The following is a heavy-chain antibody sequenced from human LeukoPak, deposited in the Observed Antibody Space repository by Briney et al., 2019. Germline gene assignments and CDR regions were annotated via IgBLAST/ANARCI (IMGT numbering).Heavy chain of an antibody. D-gene: IGHD3-16*01. J-gene: IGHJ6*02. CDR2: IYYSGST. CDR1: GGSISSYY. Sequence: SETLSLTCTVSGGSISSYYWSWIRQPPGKGLEWIGYIYYSGSTNYNPSLKSGVTISVDTSKNHISLKLSSVTAADTAVYYCARQRWGDCRYYGMDVWGQGTTVTVSS. V-gene: IGHV4-59*08. CDR3: ARQRWGDCRYYGMDV.